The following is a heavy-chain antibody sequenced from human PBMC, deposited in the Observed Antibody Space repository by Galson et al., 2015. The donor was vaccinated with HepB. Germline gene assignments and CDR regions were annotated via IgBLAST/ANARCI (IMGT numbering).Heavy chain of an antibody. CDR1: GGSISSSSYY. CDR2: IYYSGST. D-gene: IGHD1-7*01. Sequence: TLSLTCTVSGGSISSSSYYWGWIRQPPGKGLEWIGSIYYSGSTYYNPSLKSRVTISVDTSKNQFSLKLSSVTAADTAVYYCARGSGWNYPLYCYYYGMDVWGQGTTVTVSS. J-gene: IGHJ6*02. V-gene: IGHV4-39*07. CDR3: ARGSGWNYPLYCYYYGMDV.